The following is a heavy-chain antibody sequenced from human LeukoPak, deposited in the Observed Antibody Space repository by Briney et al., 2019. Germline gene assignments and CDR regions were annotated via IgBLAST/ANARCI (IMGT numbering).Heavy chain of an antibody. CDR1: GGSISSSRYY. Sequence: SETLSLTCTVSGGSISSSRYYWGWIRQPAGKGLEWIGRIYTSGSTNYNPSLKSRVTMSVDTSKNQFSLKLSSVTAADTAVYYCARDNRGIDAFDIWGQGTMVTVSS. D-gene: IGHD3-10*01. J-gene: IGHJ3*02. V-gene: IGHV4-61*02. CDR3: ARDNRGIDAFDI. CDR2: IYTSGST.